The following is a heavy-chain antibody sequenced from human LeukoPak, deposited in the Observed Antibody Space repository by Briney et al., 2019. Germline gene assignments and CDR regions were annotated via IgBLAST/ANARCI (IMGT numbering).Heavy chain of an antibody. Sequence: SVKVSCKASGGTFSSYAISWVRQAPGQGLEWMGGIIPIFGTANYAQKFQGRVTITADESTSTAYMELSSLRSEDTAVYYCARDLGSYGFEYNWFDPWGQGTLVTVSS. CDR1: GGTFSSYA. D-gene: IGHD5-18*01. CDR3: ARDLGSYGFEYNWFDP. V-gene: IGHV1-69*01. CDR2: IIPIFGTA. J-gene: IGHJ5*02.